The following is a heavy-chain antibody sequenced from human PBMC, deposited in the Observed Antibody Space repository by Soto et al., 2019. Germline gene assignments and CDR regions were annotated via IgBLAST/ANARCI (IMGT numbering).Heavy chain of an antibody. V-gene: IGHV4-34*01. CDR2: INHSGST. CDR1: GGSFSGYY. Sequence: QVQLQQWGAGLLKPSETLSLTCAVYGGSFSGYYWRWIRQPPGMGLEWIGEINHSGSTNYNPSLNSRATITVNSSKKQFSLKLSSVTAADTAVYYAARGKPGYSKHAFDIWGQGTMVTVSS. D-gene: IGHD4-4*01. J-gene: IGHJ3*02. CDR3: ARGKPGYSKHAFDI.